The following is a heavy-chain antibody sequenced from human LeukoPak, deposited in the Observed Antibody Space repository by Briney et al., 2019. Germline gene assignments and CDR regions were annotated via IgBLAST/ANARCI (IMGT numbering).Heavy chain of an antibody. CDR1: GGSFSDYY. J-gene: IGHJ4*02. CDR3: ARDGYLAVDY. Sequence: SETLSLTCAVYGGSFSDYYWSWIRQPPGKGLEWIGEINHSGSTNYNPSLKSRVTIVDTSKNQFSLKMSSVTAADTAVYYCARDGYLAVDYWGQGTLVTVSS. CDR2: INHSGST. D-gene: IGHD2-2*03. V-gene: IGHV4-34*01.